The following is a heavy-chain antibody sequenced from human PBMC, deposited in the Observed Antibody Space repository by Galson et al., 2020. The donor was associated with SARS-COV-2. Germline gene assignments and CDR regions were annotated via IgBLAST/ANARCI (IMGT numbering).Heavy chain of an antibody. D-gene: IGHD2-21*02. V-gene: IGHV1-24*01. CDR1: GYTLTELS. Sequence: ASVKVSCKVSGYTLTELSMHWVRQAPGKGLEWMGGFDPEDGETIYAQKFQGRVTMTEDTSTDTAYMELSSLRSEDTAVYYCATGPPVVTYGGNWFDPWGQGTLVTVSS. J-gene: IGHJ5*02. CDR3: ATGPPVVTYGGNWFDP. CDR2: FDPEDGET.